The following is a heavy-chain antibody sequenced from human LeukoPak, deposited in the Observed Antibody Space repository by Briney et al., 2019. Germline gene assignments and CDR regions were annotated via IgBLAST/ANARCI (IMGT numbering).Heavy chain of an antibody. CDR3: ARVKVRGVIPVAYYYYGMDV. V-gene: IGHV4-31*03. Sequence: PSETLSLTCTVSGGSISSGGYYWSWIRQHPGKGLERIGYIYYSGSTYYNPSLKSRVTISVDTSKNQFSLKLSSVTAADTAVYYCARVKVRGVIPVAYYYYGMDVWGQGTTVTVSS. CDR1: GGSISSGGYY. D-gene: IGHD3-10*01. CDR2: IYYSGST. J-gene: IGHJ6*02.